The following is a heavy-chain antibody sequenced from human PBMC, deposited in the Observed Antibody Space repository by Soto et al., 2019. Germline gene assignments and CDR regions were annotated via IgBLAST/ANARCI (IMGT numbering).Heavy chain of an antibody. V-gene: IGHV4-34*01. CDR2: INRSGST. J-gene: IGHJ5*02. D-gene: IGHD5-18*01. CDR3: ARLVAGYSYGSDWFDP. CDR1: GGSFSGYY. Sequence: SETLSLTCAVYGGSFSGYYWSWIRQPPGKGLEWIGEINRSGSTNYNPSLKSRVTISVDTSKNQFSLKLSSVTAADTAVYYCARLVAGYSYGSDWFDPWGQGTLVTVSS.